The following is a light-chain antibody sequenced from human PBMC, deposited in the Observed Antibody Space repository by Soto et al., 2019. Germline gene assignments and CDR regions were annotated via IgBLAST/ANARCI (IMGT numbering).Light chain of an antibody. J-gene: IGKJ2*01. Sequence: DIQMAQSPSTLSAFVGARVTITCRASQSISSWLAWYQQKPGKAPKLLIYKASSLESGVPSRFSGSGSGTEFTLTISSLQPDDFATYYCQHYYSTFPYTFGQGTKLEIK. CDR3: QHYYSTFPYT. CDR1: QSISSW. CDR2: KAS. V-gene: IGKV1-5*03.